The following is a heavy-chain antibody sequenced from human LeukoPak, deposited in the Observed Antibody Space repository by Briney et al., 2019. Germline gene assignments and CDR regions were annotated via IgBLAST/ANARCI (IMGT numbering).Heavy chain of an antibody. D-gene: IGHD1-26*01. CDR2: IYNSGTT. V-gene: IGHV4-4*09. Sequence: PSETLSLTCTVSGASISGYYWSWIRQPPGKGLEWVGYIYNSGTTNYNPSLKSRLTISPDTAKNQFSLRLSSVTAADTAVYYCARRRELLRSNWYFDLWGRGTLVSVAS. CDR1: GASISGYY. CDR3: ARRRELLRSNWYFDL. J-gene: IGHJ2*01.